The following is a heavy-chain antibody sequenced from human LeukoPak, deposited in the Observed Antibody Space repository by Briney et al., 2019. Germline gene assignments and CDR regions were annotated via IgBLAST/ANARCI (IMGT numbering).Heavy chain of an antibody. Sequence: PGGSLRLSCAASGFTFSSYAMSWVRQAPGKGLEWVSAISGSGGSTYYADSVKGRFTISRDNSKNTLYLQMNSLRAEDTAVYYCAKAETRRLRYFDWLSPRPYYYYGMDVWGQGTTVTVSS. CDR2: ISGSGGST. V-gene: IGHV3-23*01. CDR3: AKAETRRLRYFDWLSPRPYYYYGMDV. CDR1: GFTFSSYA. J-gene: IGHJ6*02. D-gene: IGHD3-9*01.